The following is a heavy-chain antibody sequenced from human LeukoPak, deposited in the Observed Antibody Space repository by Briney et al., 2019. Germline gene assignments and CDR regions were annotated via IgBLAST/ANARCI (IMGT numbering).Heavy chain of an antibody. CDR2: IYYSGST. D-gene: IGHD3-22*01. J-gene: IGHJ4*02. CDR3: ARGTYYYDSSGDYFDY. CDR1: GGSISSSSYY. V-gene: IGHV4-39*07. Sequence: SETLSLTCTVSGGSISSSSYYWGWIRQPPGKGLEWIGSIYYSGSTYYNPSLKSRVTIPVDTSKNQFSLKLSSVTAADTAVYYCARGTYYYDSSGDYFDYWGQGTLVTVSS.